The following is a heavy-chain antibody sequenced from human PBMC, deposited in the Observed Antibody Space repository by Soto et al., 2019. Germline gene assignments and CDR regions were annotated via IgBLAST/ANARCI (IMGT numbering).Heavy chain of an antibody. CDR1: GFTLSGYA. V-gene: IGHV3-64*01. CDR2: ISSNGVGT. J-gene: IGHJ6*03. CDR3: ARLPRPHFSSMAP. Sequence: EVQLAESGGGLAQPGGSLRLSCAASGFTLSGYAMDWVRQAPGKGLEYVSGISSNGVGTYYANSVQGRFTISRDNSKNTVYLQMGTLTPEDMAVYYCARLPRPHFSSMAPWGKGTTFTVSS.